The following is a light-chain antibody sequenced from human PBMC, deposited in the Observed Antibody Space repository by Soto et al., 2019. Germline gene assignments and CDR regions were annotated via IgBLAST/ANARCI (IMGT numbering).Light chain of an antibody. Sequence: IQMTQSPSSLSSSVGDIVTITCRASQSISIYLNWYQQKPGKAPKLLIYAASSLQSGVPSRFTGSRSGTAFTLTITSLQVEDFATYYCQPSYSAPQTVGPGTKVEIK. V-gene: IGKV1-39*01. CDR1: QSISIY. CDR2: AAS. CDR3: QPSYSAPQT. J-gene: IGKJ1*01.